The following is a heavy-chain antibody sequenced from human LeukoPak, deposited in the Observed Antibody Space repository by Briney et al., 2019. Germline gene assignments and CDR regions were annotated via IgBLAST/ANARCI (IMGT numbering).Heavy chain of an antibody. J-gene: IGHJ5*02. CDR3: ARQDSSTWYDKFDP. V-gene: IGHV5-51*01. CDR1: GYSFTSYW. Sequence: GESLKISCKSSGYSFTSYWIAWVRQVPGTGLELMGIIYPGGSDTRYGPSFRGQVTISADKSISTAYLQWSSLRASDSGLYYCARQDSSTWYDKFDPWGQGTLVIVSS. D-gene: IGHD6-13*01. CDR2: IYPGGSDT.